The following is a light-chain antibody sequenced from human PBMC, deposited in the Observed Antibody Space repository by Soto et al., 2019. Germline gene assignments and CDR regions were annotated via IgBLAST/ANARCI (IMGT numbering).Light chain of an antibody. CDR3: QHYDRFPLT. J-gene: IGKJ4*01. CDR2: DAS. V-gene: IGKV1-33*01. Sequence: DIQVTHSPSSVSASVGDRVTITWQASQGLSNSLNWYQHKPGKAPKLLIYDASNLETGVPSRFSGSGSGTDFTLIISSLQPEDIGTYYCQHYDRFPLTFGGGTKVDIK. CDR1: QGLSNS.